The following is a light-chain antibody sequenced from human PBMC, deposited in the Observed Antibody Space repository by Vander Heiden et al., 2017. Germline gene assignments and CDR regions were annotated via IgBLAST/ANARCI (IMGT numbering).Light chain of an antibody. CDR2: AAS. CDR3: HLYASYPMYT. J-gene: IGKJ2*01. V-gene: IGKV1-8*01. CDR1: QGISSY. Sequence: AIRMTQAPSSFSASTGDRVTITCRASQGISSYLAWYQQKPGKAPKLLIYAASTLQSGVPSRFSGSGYGTDFTLTISCRQSVDFATYYCHLYASYPMYTFGQGTKLEIK.